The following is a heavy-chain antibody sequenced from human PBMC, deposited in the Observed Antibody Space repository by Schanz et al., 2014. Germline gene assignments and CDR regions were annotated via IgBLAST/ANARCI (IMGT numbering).Heavy chain of an antibody. CDR3: ASPLGPNYYYYGLEV. Sequence: EVQLVESGGGLVQPGGSLRLSCAASGFTFSSYWMHWVRQAPGKGPVWVSRINSDGSTTIYADSVQGRFTISRDNAKKPPSLQMNSLRGEDTAVYYCASPLGPNYYYYGLEVWGQGTTVTVSS. D-gene: IGHD3-3*01. J-gene: IGHJ6*02. CDR2: INSDGSTT. V-gene: IGHV3-74*01. CDR1: GFTFSSYW.